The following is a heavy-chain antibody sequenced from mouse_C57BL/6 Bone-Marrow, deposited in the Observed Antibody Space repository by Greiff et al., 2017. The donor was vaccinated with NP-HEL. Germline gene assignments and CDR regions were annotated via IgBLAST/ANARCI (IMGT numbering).Heavy chain of an antibody. V-gene: IGHV1-69*01. CDR3: ARNCFDY. J-gene: IGHJ2*01. CDR1: GYTFTSYW. Sequence: VQLQQPGAELVMPGASVKLSCKASGYTFTSYWMHWVKQRPGQGLEWIGEIDPSDSYTNYNQKFKGKSTLTVDKSSSTAYMQLSSLTTEDSAVYFCARNCFDYWGQGTTLTVSS. D-gene: IGHD4-1*01. CDR2: IDPSDSYT.